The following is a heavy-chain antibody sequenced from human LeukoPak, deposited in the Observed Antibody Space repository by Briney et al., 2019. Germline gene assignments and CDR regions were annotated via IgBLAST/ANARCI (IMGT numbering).Heavy chain of an antibody. Sequence: SGGSLRLSCAASGFTFSSYSMNWVRQAPGKGLEWVSSISSSSSYIYYADSVKGRFTISRDNAKNSLYLQMNSLRAEDTAVYYCARDHDFWSGRPIFDYWGQGTLVTVSS. D-gene: IGHD3-3*01. CDR1: GFTFSSYS. CDR2: ISSSSSYI. V-gene: IGHV3-21*01. CDR3: ARDHDFWSGRPIFDY. J-gene: IGHJ4*02.